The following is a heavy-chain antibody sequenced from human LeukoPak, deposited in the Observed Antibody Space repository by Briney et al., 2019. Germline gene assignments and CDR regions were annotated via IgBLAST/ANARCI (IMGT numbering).Heavy chain of an antibody. CDR2: IWYDGSNK. CDR3: ARGGETISYYDYIWGISRLNWFDP. D-gene: IGHD3-16*01. Sequence: GGSLRLSCAASGFTFSSYGMHWVRQAPGKGLEWVAVIWYDGSNKYYADSVKGRFTISRDNSKSTLYLQMNSLRAEDTAVYYCARGGETISYYDYIWGISRLNWFDPWGQGTLVTVSS. CDR1: GFTFSSYG. J-gene: IGHJ5*02. V-gene: IGHV3-33*01.